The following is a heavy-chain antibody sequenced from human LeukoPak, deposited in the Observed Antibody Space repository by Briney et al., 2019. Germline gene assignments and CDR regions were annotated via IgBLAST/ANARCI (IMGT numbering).Heavy chain of an antibody. CDR2: IKSDGSST. J-gene: IGHJ4*02. V-gene: IGHV3-74*01. D-gene: IGHD3-22*01. CDR1: GFTFSRYW. CDR3: ARDGDSSGYYVNFDY. Sequence: GGSLRLSCAASGFTFSRYWMHWVRQAPGKGLVWVSRIKSDGSSTNYADSVKGRFTISRDNAKNTLYLQMNSLRAEDTAVYYCARDGDSSGYYVNFDYWGQGTLVTVSS.